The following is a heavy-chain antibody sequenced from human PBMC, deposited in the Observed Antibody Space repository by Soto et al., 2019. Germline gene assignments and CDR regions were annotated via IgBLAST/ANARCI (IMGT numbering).Heavy chain of an antibody. D-gene: IGHD2-15*01. J-gene: IGHJ4*02. V-gene: IGHV4-59*08. Sequence: SETLSLTCTVSGGSISSYYWSWIRQPPGKGLEWIGYIYYSGSTNYNPSLKSRVTISVDTSKNQFSLKLSSVTAADTAVYYCARHQYCSGGSCYKIFDYWGQGTLVTVSS. CDR2: IYYSGST. CDR1: GGSISSYY. CDR3: ARHQYCSGGSCYKIFDY.